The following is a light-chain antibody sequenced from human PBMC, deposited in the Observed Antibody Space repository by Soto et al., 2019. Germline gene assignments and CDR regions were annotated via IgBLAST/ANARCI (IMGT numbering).Light chain of an antibody. CDR1: PGISNY. V-gene: IGKV1-27*01. Sequence: DIQMTQSPSSLSASVGDRVTITCRASPGISNYLAWYQQKPGKVPKLLIYAASTLQLGVPSRFSGSGSGTDFTITISSLQPEDVATYYCQKYNSAPWTFGQGTKVDIK. J-gene: IGKJ1*01. CDR2: AAS. CDR3: QKYNSAPWT.